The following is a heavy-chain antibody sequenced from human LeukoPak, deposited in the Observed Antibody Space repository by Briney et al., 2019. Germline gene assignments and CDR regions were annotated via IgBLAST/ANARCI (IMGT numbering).Heavy chain of an antibody. D-gene: IGHD3-10*01. Sequence: GASVKVSCKASGYTFTGYYMRWVRQAPGQGLEWMGWINPNSGGTNYAQKLQGRVTMTRDTSISTAYMELSRLRSDDTAVYYCARDDYYGSATSFGRVWGQGTTVTVSS. CDR2: INPNSGGT. CDR1: GYTFTGYY. CDR3: ARDDYYGSATSFGRV. V-gene: IGHV1-2*02. J-gene: IGHJ6*02.